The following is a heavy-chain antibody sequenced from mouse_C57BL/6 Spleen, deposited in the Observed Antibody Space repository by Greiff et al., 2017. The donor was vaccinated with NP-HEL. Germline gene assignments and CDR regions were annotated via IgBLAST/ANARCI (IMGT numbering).Heavy chain of an antibody. Sequence: QVQLQQPGAELVKPGASVKLSCKASGYTFTSYWMHWVKQRPGQGLEWIGMIHPNSGSTNYNEKFKSKATLTVDKSSSTAYMQLSSLTSEDSAVYYCAREETYYGSSPAWFAYWGQGTLVTVSA. J-gene: IGHJ3*01. CDR1: GYTFTSYW. D-gene: IGHD1-1*01. CDR2: IHPNSGST. CDR3: AREETYYGSSPAWFAY. V-gene: IGHV1-64*01.